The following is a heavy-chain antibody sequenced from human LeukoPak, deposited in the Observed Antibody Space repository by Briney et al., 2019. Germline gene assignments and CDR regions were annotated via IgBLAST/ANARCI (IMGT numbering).Heavy chain of an antibody. D-gene: IGHD3-22*01. J-gene: IGHJ3*02. Sequence: HPGGSLRLSCAASGFTFSSYAMHWVRQAPGKGLEWVAVISYDGSNKYYADSVKGRFTISRDNSKNTLYLQMNSLRAEDTAVYYCARDPTYYYDSSGNSLSDAFDIWGQGTMVTVSS. CDR1: GFTFSSYA. V-gene: IGHV3-30*04. CDR2: ISYDGSNK. CDR3: ARDPTYYYDSSGNSLSDAFDI.